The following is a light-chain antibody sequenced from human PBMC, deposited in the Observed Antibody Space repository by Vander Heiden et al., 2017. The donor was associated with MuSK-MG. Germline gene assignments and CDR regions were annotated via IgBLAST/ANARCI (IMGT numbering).Light chain of an antibody. CDR2: DVS. J-gene: IGLJ1*01. Sequence: QSALTQPASVSGSPGQSITISCTGTSSDVGGYNYVSWYQQHPGKAPKLMMYDVSNRPSGVSNRFSGSKSGNTASLTISGLQAEDEADYDCSSYTSSRTDVFGTGTKVTVL. V-gene: IGLV2-14*01. CDR3: SSYTSSRTDV. CDR1: SSDVGGYNY.